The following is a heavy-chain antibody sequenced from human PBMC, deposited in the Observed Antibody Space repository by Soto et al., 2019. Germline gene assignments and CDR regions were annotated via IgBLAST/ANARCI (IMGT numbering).Heavy chain of an antibody. CDR3: ARLHYDILTGYPYYFDY. CDR2: IYYSGST. J-gene: IGHJ4*02. CDR1: GGSISSGGYY. V-gene: IGHV4-31*03. D-gene: IGHD3-9*01. Sequence: NPSETLSLTCTVSGGSISSGGYYWSWIRQHPGKGLEWIGYIYYSGSTYYNPSLKSRVTISVDTSKNQFSLKLSSVTAADTAVYYCARLHYDILTGYPYYFDYWGQGTLVNVSS.